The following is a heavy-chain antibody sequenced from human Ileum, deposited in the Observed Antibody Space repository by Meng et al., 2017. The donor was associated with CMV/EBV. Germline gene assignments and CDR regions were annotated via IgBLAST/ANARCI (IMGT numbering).Heavy chain of an antibody. CDR3: TTEAYGGSYSY. CDR2: IYTRADGGTT. Sequence: CAASVFPFTNSYMSWVRQAPGRGLEWVGRIYTRADGGTTDYAAPVKTRFSISRDDSKNTLYLQMNSLKTEDTAVYYCTTEAYGGSYSYWGQGTLVTVSS. J-gene: IGHJ4*02. V-gene: IGHV3-15*01. CDR1: VFPFTNSY. D-gene: IGHD1-26*01.